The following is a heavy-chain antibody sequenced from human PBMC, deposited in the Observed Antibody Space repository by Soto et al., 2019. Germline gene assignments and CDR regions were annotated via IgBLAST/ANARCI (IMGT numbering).Heavy chain of an antibody. CDR1: GGSISSSSYY. Sequence: SETLSLTCTVSGGSISSSSYYWGWIRQPPGKGLEWIGSINYSGSTYYNPSLESRVTISVDTSKNQFSLKLSSVTAADTALYYCARRIPMTSTNIGGWFDPWGQGTLVTVSS. CDR2: INYSGST. CDR3: ARRIPMTSTNIGGWFDP. V-gene: IGHV4-39*01. D-gene: IGHD2-2*01. J-gene: IGHJ5*02.